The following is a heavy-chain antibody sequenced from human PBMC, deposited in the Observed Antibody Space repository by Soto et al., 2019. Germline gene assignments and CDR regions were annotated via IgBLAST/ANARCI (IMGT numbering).Heavy chain of an antibody. J-gene: IGHJ5*02. CDR3: ARGPGYSSGWPIRNWFDA. D-gene: IGHD6-19*01. V-gene: IGHV4-34*01. CDR2: INHSGST. CDR1: GGSFSGYY. Sequence: KASETLSLTCAVYGGSFSGYYWSWIRQPPGKGLEWIGEINHSGSTNYNPSLKSRVTISVDTSKNQFSLKLSSVTAADTAVYYCARGPGYSSGWPIRNWFDAWGQGTLFTISS.